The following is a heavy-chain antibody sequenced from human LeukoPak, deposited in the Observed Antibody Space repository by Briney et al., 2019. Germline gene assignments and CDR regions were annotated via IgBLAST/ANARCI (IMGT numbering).Heavy chain of an antibody. Sequence: WETLSLTCTVSGGSISGHYWSWLRQSPGKGLEWIAYIYNSGSTNYNNYNPSLKRRVIMSMDTSKNQLSLIVSSVTAADTAAYYCARHTTGRALGDFDYWGQGTLVTVSA. CDR1: GGSISGHY. CDR3: ARHTTGRALGDFDY. V-gene: IGHV4-59*08. J-gene: IGHJ4*02. CDR2: IYNSGSTNYN. D-gene: IGHD2-8*01.